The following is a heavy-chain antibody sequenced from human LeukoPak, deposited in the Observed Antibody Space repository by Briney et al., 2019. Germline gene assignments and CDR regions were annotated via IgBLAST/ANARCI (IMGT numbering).Heavy chain of an antibody. CDR1: GYTFTGYY. D-gene: IGHD1-26*01. V-gene: IGHV1-2*02. Sequence: ASVKVSCKASGYTFTGYYMHWVRQAPGQGLEWMGWINPNSGGTNYAQKFQGRVTMTRDTSISTAYMELSSLRSEDTAVYYCARDQVGNSGYYYGMDVWGQGTTVTVSS. J-gene: IGHJ6*02. CDR3: ARDQVGNSGYYYGMDV. CDR2: INPNSGGT.